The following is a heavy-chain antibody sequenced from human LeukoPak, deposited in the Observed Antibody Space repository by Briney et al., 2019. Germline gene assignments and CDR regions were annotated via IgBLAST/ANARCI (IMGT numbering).Heavy chain of an antibody. Sequence: KPSETLSLXCTVSGGSISSYYWSWSRQPPGKGLEWIGYIYYSGNTKYNPSLKSRVTISVDTSKNQFSLKLSSVTAADTAMYYCARHSSGWYPDYWGQGTLATVSS. CDR1: GGSISSYY. CDR2: IYYSGNT. V-gene: IGHV4-59*01. CDR3: ARHSSGWYPDY. D-gene: IGHD6-19*01. J-gene: IGHJ4*02.